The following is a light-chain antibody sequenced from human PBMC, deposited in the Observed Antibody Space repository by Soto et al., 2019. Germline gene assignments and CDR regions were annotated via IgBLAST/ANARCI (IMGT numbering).Light chain of an antibody. V-gene: IGKV3-15*01. J-gene: IGKJ1*01. CDR3: QQYNNWPRT. Sequence: EIVMTQSPATLSVSPGERATLSCRASQSVSSNLAWYQQKPGQAPRLLIYGASTRATGIPARFXXSGSGTXXXXXXXXLQSEDFAVYYCQQYNNWPRTFGQGTKVEIK. CDR1: QSVSSN. CDR2: GAS.